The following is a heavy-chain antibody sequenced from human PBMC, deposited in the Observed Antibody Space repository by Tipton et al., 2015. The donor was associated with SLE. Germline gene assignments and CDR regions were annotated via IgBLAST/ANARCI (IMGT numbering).Heavy chain of an antibody. CDR1: GGTFSSYA. Sequence: QLVQSGAEVKTPGSSVKVSCKASGGTFSSYAISWVRQAPGQGLEWMGGVIPIFGTANYAQKFQGRVTITADESTSTAYMELSSLRSEDTAVYYCASTPLGAYYFDYWGQGTLVTVSS. CDR2: VIPIFGTA. D-gene: IGHD7-27*01. CDR3: ASTPLGAYYFDY. V-gene: IGHV1-69*01. J-gene: IGHJ4*02.